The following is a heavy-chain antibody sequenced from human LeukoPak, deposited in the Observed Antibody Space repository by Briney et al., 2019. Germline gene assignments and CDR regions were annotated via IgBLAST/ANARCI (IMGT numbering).Heavy chain of an antibody. Sequence: GGSLRLSCAASGFTFGSYWMHWVRQAPGKGLVWVSRINTDGSSTSYADSVKGRFTISRDNAKNTLYLQMNSLRAEDTAVYYCARDHTLGSYFDYWGQGTLVTVSS. D-gene: IGHD1-26*01. CDR3: ARDHTLGSYFDY. CDR2: INTDGSST. CDR1: GFTFGSYW. V-gene: IGHV3-74*01. J-gene: IGHJ4*02.